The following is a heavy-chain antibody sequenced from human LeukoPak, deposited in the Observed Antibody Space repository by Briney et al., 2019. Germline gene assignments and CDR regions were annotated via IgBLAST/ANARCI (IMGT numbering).Heavy chain of an antibody. D-gene: IGHD6-19*01. Sequence: PSQTLSLTCTLSVGSISSGSYYWSGIRQPAGRGLEWIGRIYTSGSTNYTPSLKSLVTISVDTSKNQFSLKLSSVTAADTAVYYCARDGYSLGYSSGWDDYWGQRTLVTVSS. CDR1: VGSISSGSYY. J-gene: IGHJ4*02. CDR2: IYTSGST. V-gene: IGHV4-61*02. CDR3: ARDGYSLGYSSGWDDY.